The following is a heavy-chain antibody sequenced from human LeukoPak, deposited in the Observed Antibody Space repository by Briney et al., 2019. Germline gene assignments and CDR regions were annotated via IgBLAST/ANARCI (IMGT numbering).Heavy chain of an antibody. CDR2: ISAYNGNT. CDR3: ARAGITMVRGVIPNWFDP. CDR1: GYTFTSYG. J-gene: IGHJ5*02. D-gene: IGHD3-10*01. V-gene: IGHV1-18*01. Sequence: GASVKVSCKASGYTFTSYGISWVRQAPGQGLEWMGWISAYNGNTNYAQKLQGRVTMTTDTSTSTAYMELRSLRSDDTAVYYCARAGITMVRGVIPNWFDPWGQGTLVTVSS.